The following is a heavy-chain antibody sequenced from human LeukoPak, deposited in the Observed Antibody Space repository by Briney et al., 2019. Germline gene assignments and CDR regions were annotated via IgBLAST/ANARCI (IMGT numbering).Heavy chain of an antibody. J-gene: IGHJ4*02. Sequence: ASVKVSCKASGYTFTSYYMHWVRQAPGQGLEWMGIINPSGGSTTYAQKFQGRVTMTRDTSTSTVYMELSSLRSEDTAVYYCARDSGERMRWLQDWGQGTLVTVSS. V-gene: IGHV1-46*01. CDR3: ARDSGERMRWLQD. CDR1: GYTFTSYY. D-gene: IGHD5-24*01. CDR2: INPSGGST.